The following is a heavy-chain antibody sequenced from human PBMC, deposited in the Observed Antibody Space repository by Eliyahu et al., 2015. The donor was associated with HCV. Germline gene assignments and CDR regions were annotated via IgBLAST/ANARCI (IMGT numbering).Heavy chain of an antibody. Sequence: QVQLVESGGGGVQPGRSLRLSCAASGFXFSTYGMHWFRQAPGKGLEWVAVISYDGSNREYVDSVKGRLTISRDNSKNTLYLQMNSLRPEDTAVYYCAKDLGHFWSRPSSWGRGTLVTVSS. CDR3: AKDLGHFWSRPSS. V-gene: IGHV3-30*18. J-gene: IGHJ4*02. D-gene: IGHD3-3*02. CDR1: GFXFSTYG. CDR2: ISYDGSNR.